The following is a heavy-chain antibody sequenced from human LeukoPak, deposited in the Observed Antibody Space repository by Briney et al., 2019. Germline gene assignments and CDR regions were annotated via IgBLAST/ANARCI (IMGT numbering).Heavy chain of an antibody. J-gene: IGHJ4*02. V-gene: IGHV3-21*01. CDR3: VRLRRNSDTSGFYYYYDY. Sequence: PGGSLRLSCAASGYTFSSYSINWVRQAPGNGLEWVSSISVRSNYIYYADSVRGRFSISRDDARDSLYLQMNSLRAEDTAVYYCVRLRRNSDTSGFYYYYDYWGQGTLVTVSS. CDR2: ISVRSNYI. CDR1: GYTFSSYS. D-gene: IGHD3-22*01.